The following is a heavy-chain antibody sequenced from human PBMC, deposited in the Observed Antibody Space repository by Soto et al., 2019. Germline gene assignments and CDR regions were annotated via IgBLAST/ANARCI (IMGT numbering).Heavy chain of an antibody. J-gene: IGHJ4*02. CDR1: GYTFSSYG. CDR3: ARDETGTTGGLDY. Sequence: SVKVSCKTSGYTFSSYGITWVRQAPGQGLEWLGWMSTYSGNANYAQNLQGRVTMTSDTSTSTAYMELRSLRFDDTAVYYCARDETGTTGGLDYWGQGTPVTVS. D-gene: IGHD1-1*01. CDR2: MSTYSGNA. V-gene: IGHV1-18*01.